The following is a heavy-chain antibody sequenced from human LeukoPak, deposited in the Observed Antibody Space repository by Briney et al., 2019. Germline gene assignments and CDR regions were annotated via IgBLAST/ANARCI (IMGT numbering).Heavy chain of an antibody. V-gene: IGHV3-21*01. CDR1: GFTFSSYS. D-gene: IGHD6-13*01. CDR2: ISSSSSYI. Sequence: PGGSLRLSCAASGFTFSSYSMNWVRQAPGKGLEWVSSISSSSSYIYYADSVKGRFTISRDNAKNSLYLRMNSLRAEDTAVYYCAREIIAAAGSRWFDPWGQGTLVTVSS. CDR3: AREIIAAAGSRWFDP. J-gene: IGHJ5*02.